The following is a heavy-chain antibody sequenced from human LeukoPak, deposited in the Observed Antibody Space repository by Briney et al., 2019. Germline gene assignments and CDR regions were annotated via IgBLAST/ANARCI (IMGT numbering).Heavy chain of an antibody. CDR2: IRYDGSNK. Sequence: GGSLRLSCAASGFTFSSYGMHWVRQAPGKGLEWVAFIRYDGSNKYYADSVKGRFTISRDNSKNTLYLQMNSQRAEDTAVYYCAKARVGATTSGYWGQGTLVTVSS. CDR1: GFTFSSYG. D-gene: IGHD1-26*01. CDR3: AKARVGATTSGY. V-gene: IGHV3-30*02. J-gene: IGHJ4*02.